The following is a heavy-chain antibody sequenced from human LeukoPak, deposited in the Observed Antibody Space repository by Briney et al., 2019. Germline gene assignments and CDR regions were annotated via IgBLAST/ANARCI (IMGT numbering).Heavy chain of an antibody. CDR1: GFTFSSYA. J-gene: IGHJ5*02. D-gene: IGHD3-3*01. CDR3: AKYYDFWSGYEGFDP. V-gene: IGHV3-23*01. CDR2: ISGSGGST. Sequence: GGSLRLSCAASGFTFSSYAMSGLRQAPGKGLEWVSAISGSGGSTYYADSVKGRFTISRDTSKNTLYLQMNSLRAEDTAVYYCAKYYDFWSGYEGFDPWGQGTLVTVSS.